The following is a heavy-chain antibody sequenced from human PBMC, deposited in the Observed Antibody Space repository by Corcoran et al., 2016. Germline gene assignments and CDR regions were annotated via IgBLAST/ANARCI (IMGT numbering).Heavy chain of an antibody. D-gene: IGHD2-15*01. CDR3: ARDRCSGGSCYSGYYYGMDV. Sequence: EVQLVESGGGLIQPGGSLRLSCAASGFTVSSNYMSWVRQAPGKGLEWVSVIYSGGSTYYADSVKGRFTISRDNSKNTLYHQMNSLRAEDSAVYYCARDRCSGGSCYSGYYYGMDVWGQGTTVTVSS. CDR2: IYSGGST. J-gene: IGHJ6*02. V-gene: IGHV3-53*01. CDR1: GFTVSSNY.